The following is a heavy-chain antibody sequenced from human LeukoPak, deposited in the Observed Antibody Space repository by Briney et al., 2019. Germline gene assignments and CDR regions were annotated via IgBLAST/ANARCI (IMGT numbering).Heavy chain of an antibody. CDR2: ISGSGGST. V-gene: IGHV3-23*01. Sequence: GGSLRLSCAASGFTFSSYAMSWVRQAPGKGLEWVSAISGSGGSTYYAVSVKGRFTISRDNSKNTLYLQMNSLRAEDTAVYYCAKERSGPYLGAGAFDIWGQGTIVTVSS. D-gene: IGHD6-19*01. CDR3: AKERSGPYLGAGAFDI. CDR1: GFTFSSYA. J-gene: IGHJ3*02.